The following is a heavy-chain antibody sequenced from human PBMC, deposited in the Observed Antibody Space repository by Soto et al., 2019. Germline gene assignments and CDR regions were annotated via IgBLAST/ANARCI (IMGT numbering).Heavy chain of an antibody. CDR3: AKGIQLWSNIDY. V-gene: IGHV3-23*01. CDR2: ISGSGGSP. Sequence: EVQLLESGGGLVQPGGSLRLSCAASGFTFSSYAMSWVRQAPGKGLEWVSAISGSGGSPYYADSVKGRFTISRDNSKNTLYLQMNSLRAEDTAVYYCAKGIQLWSNIDYWGQGTLVTVSS. CDR1: GFTFSSYA. D-gene: IGHD5-18*01. J-gene: IGHJ4*02.